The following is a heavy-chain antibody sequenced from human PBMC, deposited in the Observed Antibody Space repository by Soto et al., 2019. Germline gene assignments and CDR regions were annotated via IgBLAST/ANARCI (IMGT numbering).Heavy chain of an antibody. V-gene: IGHV3-15*07. CDR2: IKSKTDGGTT. D-gene: IGHD2-2*01. Sequence: KPGGSLRLSCAASGFTFSNAWMNWVRQAPGKGLEWVGRIKSKTDGGTTDYAAPVKGRFTISRDDSKNTLYLQMNSLKTEDTAVYYCTTDIPPEIIPYCISTSCYAGNYGMDIWGQGTTVTVSS. J-gene: IGHJ6*02. CDR1: GFTFSNAW. CDR3: TTDIPPEIIPYCISTSCYAGNYGMDI.